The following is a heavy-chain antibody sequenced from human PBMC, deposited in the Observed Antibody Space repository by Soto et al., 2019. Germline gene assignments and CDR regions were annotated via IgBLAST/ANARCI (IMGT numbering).Heavy chain of an antibody. Sequence: SETLSLTCTVSGGSINSGDYYWTWVRQPPGKGLEWIGYIYYDGNSQHNPSLKSRVTMSIDTSKNQFSLNLSSVTAADAAVYYCARDRRWLPRGPNNWLDLWGQGTQVTVSS. V-gene: IGHV4-30-4*01. J-gene: IGHJ5*02. CDR1: GGSINSGDYY. CDR2: IYYDGNS. D-gene: IGHD5-12*01. CDR3: ARDRRWLPRGPNNWLDL.